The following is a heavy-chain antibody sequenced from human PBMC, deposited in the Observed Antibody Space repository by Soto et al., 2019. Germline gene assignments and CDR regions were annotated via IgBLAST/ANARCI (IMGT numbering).Heavy chain of an antibody. CDR1: GFPFTNYA. CDR2: TSGGGGGT. V-gene: IGHV3-23*01. D-gene: IGHD3-16*02. CDR3: AKLSRCGIFTAYHAFGS. Sequence: PGGSLRLSCSVSGFPFTNYAMSCVRQALGKWLKRVSSTSGGGGGTHYADSMKGLCTISRDNSKDTLHLEMSRLRADDTAVYYCAKLSRCGIFTAYHAFGSWGQGTLVTVSS. J-gene: IGHJ4*02.